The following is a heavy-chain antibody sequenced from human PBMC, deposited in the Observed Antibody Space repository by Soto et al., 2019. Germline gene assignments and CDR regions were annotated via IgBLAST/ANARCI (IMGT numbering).Heavy chain of an antibody. CDR2: ISGSGGST. Sequence: EVQVLESGGGLVQPGGSLRLSCAASGFTFSSYAMRWVRQAPGKGLEWDSAISGSGGSTYYADSVKGRFTISRDNAKNTLYLQMNSLSAEDTAVYYCARRGSGSYYDYWGQGTLVTVSS. CDR1: GFTFSSYA. CDR3: ARRGSGSYYDY. J-gene: IGHJ4*02. D-gene: IGHD1-26*01. V-gene: IGHV3-23*01.